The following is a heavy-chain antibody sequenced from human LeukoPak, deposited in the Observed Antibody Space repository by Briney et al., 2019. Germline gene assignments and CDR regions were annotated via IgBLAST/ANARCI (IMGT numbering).Heavy chain of an antibody. V-gene: IGHV1-69*13. Sequence: ASVKVSCKASGYTFTSYGISWVRQAPGQGLEWMGGIIPIFGTANYAQKFQGRVTITADESTSTAYMELSSLRSEDTAVYYCARTGSYCTNGVCSPLGYYGMDVWGQGTTVTVSS. CDR3: ARTGSYCTNGVCSPLGYYGMDV. D-gene: IGHD2-8*01. CDR2: IIPIFGTA. CDR1: GYTFTSYG. J-gene: IGHJ6*02.